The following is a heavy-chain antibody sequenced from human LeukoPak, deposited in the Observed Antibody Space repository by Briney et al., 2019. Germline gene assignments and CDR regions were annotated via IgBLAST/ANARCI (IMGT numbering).Heavy chain of an antibody. V-gene: IGHV4-31*03. Sequence: SQTLSLTCTVSGGSISSGGYYWSWIRQHPGKGLEWIVIIYYSGSTYYNPSLKSRVTISVDTSKNQFSLKLSSVTAADTAVYYCARVPYCSGGSCYLYDNWGQGTLVTVSS. CDR3: ARVPYCSGGSCYLYDN. D-gene: IGHD2-15*01. J-gene: IGHJ4*02. CDR2: IYYSGST. CDR1: GGSISSGGYY.